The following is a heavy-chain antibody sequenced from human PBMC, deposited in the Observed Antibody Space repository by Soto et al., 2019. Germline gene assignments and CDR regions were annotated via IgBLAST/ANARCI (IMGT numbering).Heavy chain of an antibody. CDR2: INHSGST. Sequence: QVQLQQWGAGLLKPSETLSLTCAVYGGSFSGYYWSWIRQPPGKGLEWIGGINHSGSTSYNPSLKSRVTISVDTSKNQFSLKLSSVTAADTAVYYCARGRLDSYYDILTGYYPFDYWGQGTLVTVSS. CDR3: ARGRLDSYYDILTGYYPFDY. D-gene: IGHD3-9*01. J-gene: IGHJ4*02. CDR1: GGSFSGYY. V-gene: IGHV4-34*01.